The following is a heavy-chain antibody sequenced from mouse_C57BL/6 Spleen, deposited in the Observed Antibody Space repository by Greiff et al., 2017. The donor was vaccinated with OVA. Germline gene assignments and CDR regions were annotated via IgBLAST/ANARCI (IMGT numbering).Heavy chain of an antibody. V-gene: IGHV1-50*01. Sequence: QVQLKQPGAELVKPGASVKLSCKASGYTFTSYWMQWVKQRPGQGLEWIGEIDPSDSYTNYNQKFKGKATLTVDTSSSTAYMQLSSLTSEDSAVYYCARRIRREAMDYWGQGTSVTVSS. J-gene: IGHJ4*01. D-gene: IGHD2-12*01. CDR3: ARRIRREAMDY. CDR2: IDPSDSYT. CDR1: GYTFTSYW.